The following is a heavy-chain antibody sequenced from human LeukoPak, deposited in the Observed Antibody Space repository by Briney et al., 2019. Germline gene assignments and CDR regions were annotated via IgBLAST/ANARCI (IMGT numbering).Heavy chain of an antibody. CDR1: GFRFSDFT. CDR3: GKEGGA. Sequence: GGTLRLSRSASGFRFSDFTMTWVRQAPGKGPEWVSAGGRGGSTYYADSVGGRFSISRDNSKDMVYLQMNSLKVEDTATYYCGKEGGAWGQGTLVTVS. D-gene: IGHD3-16*01. J-gene: IGHJ5*02. V-gene: IGHV3-23*01. CDR2: GGRGGST.